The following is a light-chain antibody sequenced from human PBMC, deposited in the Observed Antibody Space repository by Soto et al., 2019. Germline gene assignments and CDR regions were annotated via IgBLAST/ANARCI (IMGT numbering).Light chain of an antibody. V-gene: IGKV1-9*01. Sequence: DIQLTQSPSFLSASVGDRVTITCRASQGISSYLALYQQKPSKAPKLLINGASTLQIVVPSRFSDRGSGTEFTLTINSLQPEDIGTYYCQQLNIYWYTFGQGTKLEI. CDR1: QGISSY. CDR2: GAS. CDR3: QQLNIYWYT. J-gene: IGKJ2*01.